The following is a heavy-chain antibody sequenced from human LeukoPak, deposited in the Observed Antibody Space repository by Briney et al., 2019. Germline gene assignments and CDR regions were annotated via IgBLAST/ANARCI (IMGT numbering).Heavy chain of an antibody. CDR3: VGGSYHDY. CDR2: ISGSGAKT. J-gene: IGHJ4*02. V-gene: IGHV3-23*01. CDR1: KFTFSTSA. D-gene: IGHD1-26*01. Sequence: GGSLRLACAAPKFTFSTSALSWVRQAPGRGLEWVSGISGSGAKTYYSDSVKGRLTISRDNAKNSLYLQMNSLRAEDTAVYHCVGGSYHDYWGQGTLVTVSS.